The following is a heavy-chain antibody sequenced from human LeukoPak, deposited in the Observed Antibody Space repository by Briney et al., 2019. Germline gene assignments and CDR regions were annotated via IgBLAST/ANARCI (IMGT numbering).Heavy chain of an antibody. CDR2: IYYSGST. V-gene: IGHV4-30-4*01. CDR1: RGSISSGDYY. CDR3: ARVRVYDSSGYEDY. D-gene: IGHD3-22*01. J-gene: IGHJ4*02. Sequence: SETLSLTCTVSRGSISSGDYYWSWIRQPPGKGLEWIGYIYYSGSTYYNPSLKSRVTISVDTSKNQFSLKLSSVTAADTAVYYCARVRVYDSSGYEDYWGQGTLVTVSS.